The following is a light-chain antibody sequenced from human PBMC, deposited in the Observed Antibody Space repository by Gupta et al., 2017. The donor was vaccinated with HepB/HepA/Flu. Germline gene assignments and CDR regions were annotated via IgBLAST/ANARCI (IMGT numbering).Light chain of an antibody. CDR3: MQALQALRT. J-gene: IGKJ4*01. CDR1: QSLLYSDGNNY. CDR2: LGS. V-gene: IGKV2-28*01. Sequence: VTPGEAASISCRSSQSLLYSDGNNYLDWYLQRPGQSPQLLIYLGSNRASGVPDRFRGSGSGTDFTLKISRVEAEDVGVYYCMQALQALRTIGGGTKVEI.